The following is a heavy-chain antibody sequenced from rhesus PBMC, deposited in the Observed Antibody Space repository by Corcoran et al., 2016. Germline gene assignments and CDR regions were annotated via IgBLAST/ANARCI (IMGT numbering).Heavy chain of an antibody. CDR3: ARGSVLQYFRGRFDV. V-gene: IGHV4-73*01. Sequence: QVKLQQWGEGLVKPSETLSLPCAVYGGSLSGYYWSWIRQPPGKGLEWIGNIDGNSASTNYNPSLKNRVTISKDTSKNQFSLKLSSGTAADTAVYYCARGSVLQYFRGRFDVWGPGVLVTVSS. D-gene: IGHD3-3*01. CDR2: IDGNSAST. J-gene: IGHJ5-1*01. CDR1: GGSLSGYY.